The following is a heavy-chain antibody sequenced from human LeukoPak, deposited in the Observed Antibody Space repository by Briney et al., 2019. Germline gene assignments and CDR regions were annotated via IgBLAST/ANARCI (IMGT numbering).Heavy chain of an antibody. J-gene: IGHJ3*02. V-gene: IGHV1-69*05. CDR3: ARAPLHYGGNSWGAFDI. D-gene: IGHD4-23*01. Sequence: SVKVSCKASGGTFSSYAFSWVRQAPGQGLEWMGRIIPIFGTANYAQKFQGRVTITTDESTSTAYMELSSLRSEDTAVYYCARAPLHYGGNSWGAFDIWGQGTMVTVSS. CDR2: IIPIFGTA. CDR1: GGTFSSYA.